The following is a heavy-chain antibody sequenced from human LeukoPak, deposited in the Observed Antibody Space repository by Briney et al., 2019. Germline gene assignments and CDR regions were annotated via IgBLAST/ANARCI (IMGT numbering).Heavy chain of an antibody. D-gene: IGHD5-18*01. V-gene: IGHV4-59*08. J-gene: IGHJ4*02. CDR3: ATQASGYNRGSFDY. Sequence: KPSETLSLTCTVSGGSISSYYWNWIRQPPGKGLEWIGNLKYAGSTNYNPSLKSRITMSVDTSRNHFSLKVSSVTAADTAVYYCATQASGYNRGSFDYWGQGTVVTVSS. CDR1: GGSISSYY. CDR2: LKYAGST.